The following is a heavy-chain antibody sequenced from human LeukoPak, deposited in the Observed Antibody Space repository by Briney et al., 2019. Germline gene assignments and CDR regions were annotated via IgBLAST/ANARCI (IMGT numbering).Heavy chain of an antibody. J-gene: IGHJ6*02. Sequence: GGSLRLSCAASGFTVSSNYMSWVRQAPGKGLEWVSGIYWSSSGTGYAGSVKGRFTVSRDSAKNSLYLQMNSLRPEDTALYYCVKDMNPGGADVWGQGTTVTVSS. V-gene: IGHV3-20*04. CDR1: GFTVSSNY. CDR3: VKDMNPGGADV. CDR2: IYWSSSGT. D-gene: IGHD3-10*01.